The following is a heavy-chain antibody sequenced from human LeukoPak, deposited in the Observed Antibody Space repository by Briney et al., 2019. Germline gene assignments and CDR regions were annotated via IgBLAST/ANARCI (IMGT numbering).Heavy chain of an antibody. Sequence: SETLSLTCTVSGGSISYNYWSWIRQPPGKGLEWIGYIYHSGSTNYNPSLKSRVTISIDMSMNQFSLKLSSVTAADTAVYYCARTGNYYDSSGYWRWIDYWGQGTLVTVSS. J-gene: IGHJ4*02. CDR1: GGSISYNY. CDR2: IYHSGST. D-gene: IGHD3-22*01. V-gene: IGHV4-59*01. CDR3: ARTGNYYDSSGYWRWIDY.